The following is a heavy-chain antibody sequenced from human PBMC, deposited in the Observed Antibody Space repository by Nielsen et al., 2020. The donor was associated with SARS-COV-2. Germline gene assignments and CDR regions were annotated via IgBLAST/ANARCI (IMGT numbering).Heavy chain of an antibody. J-gene: IGHJ4*02. CDR3: ATSGYYGSGCYFDY. CDR2: IINIFGTA. V-gene: IGHV1-69*06. Sequence: SVQVSCKAAGGTFSSYAIIWVRQAPGRGLEWMGGIINIFGTANYAQKFQGRVTITANKSTSTAYMELSSLRSEDTAVYYFATSGYYGSGCYFDYWGQGTLVTVSS. CDR1: GGTFSSYA. D-gene: IGHD3-10*01.